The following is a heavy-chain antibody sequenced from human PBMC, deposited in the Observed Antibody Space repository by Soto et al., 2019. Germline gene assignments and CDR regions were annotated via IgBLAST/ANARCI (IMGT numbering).Heavy chain of an antibody. J-gene: IGHJ4*02. CDR2: ISGSGGST. Sequence: PIRLSCTAAEVKFVNLAVSRILQTTGKGLEWVSAISGSGGSTYYADSVKGRFTISRDNSKNTLYLQMNSLRAEDTAVYYCAKDGHAITILEWPPPPYFDYWGQGTLVTVSS. CDR3: AKDGHAITILEWPPPPYFDY. CDR1: EVKFVNLA. D-gene: IGHD3-3*01. V-gene: IGHV3-23*01.